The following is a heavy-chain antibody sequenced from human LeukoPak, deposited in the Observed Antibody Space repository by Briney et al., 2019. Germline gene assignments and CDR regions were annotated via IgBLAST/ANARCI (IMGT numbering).Heavy chain of an antibody. Sequence: SETLSLTCSVSGDSISSGRFFWGWIRQPPGMGLEWIGSVYYSGTTYYNPSLQSRVTISLDTSKNQFSLRLNSVTAADTAVYFCASDSNIANFYHWGQGTLVTVSS. V-gene: IGHV4-39*07. CDR1: GDSISSGRFF. D-gene: IGHD4-11*01. CDR3: ASDSNIANFYH. J-gene: IGHJ5*02. CDR2: VYYSGTT.